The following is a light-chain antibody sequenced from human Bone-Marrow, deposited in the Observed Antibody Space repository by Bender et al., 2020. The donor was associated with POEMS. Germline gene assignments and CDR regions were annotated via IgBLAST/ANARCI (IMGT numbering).Light chain of an antibody. CDR2: EVN. CDR3: SSYAGSNVLL. Sequence: QSALAQPPSASGSPGQSVTVSCTGSSSDVGGYSYVSWYQQYPGKAPKLIIYEVNKRPSGVPDRFSGSKSGNAASLTVSGLQGEDEAHYYCSSYAGSNVLLFGGGTKLTVL. CDR1: SSDVGGYSY. V-gene: IGLV2-8*01. J-gene: IGLJ3*02.